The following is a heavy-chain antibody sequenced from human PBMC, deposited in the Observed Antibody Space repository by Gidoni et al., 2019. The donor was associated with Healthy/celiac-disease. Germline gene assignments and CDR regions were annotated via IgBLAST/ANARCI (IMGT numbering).Heavy chain of an antibody. V-gene: IGHV4-4*02. CDR3: ASAEYYYDSSLDY. J-gene: IGHJ4*02. CDR1: GGSISSSNW. CDR2: IYHSGST. Sequence: QVQLQESGPGLVKPSGTLSLTCDVSGGSISSSNWWSWVRQPPGKGLEWIGEIYHSGSTNYNPSLKIRVTISVDKSKNQFSLKLSSVTAADTAVYYCASAEYYYDSSLDYWGQGTLVTVSS. D-gene: IGHD3-22*01.